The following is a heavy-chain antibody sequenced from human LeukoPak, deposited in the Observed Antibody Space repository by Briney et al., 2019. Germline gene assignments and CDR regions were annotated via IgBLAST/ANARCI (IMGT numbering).Heavy chain of an antibody. CDR3: AKYCSSTCSLRWFDP. J-gene: IGHJ5*02. V-gene: IGHV3-23*01. CDR2: ISASGGRA. D-gene: IGHD2-2*01. Sequence: GGALRLSCAASGFTFSSYAMSWVRQAPGKGLEWVSTISASGGRAIYADSVKGRFTISRDNSKNTLYLEMNSLRAEDTAIYYCAKYCSSTCSLRWFDPWGQGTLVTVSS. CDR1: GFTFSSYA.